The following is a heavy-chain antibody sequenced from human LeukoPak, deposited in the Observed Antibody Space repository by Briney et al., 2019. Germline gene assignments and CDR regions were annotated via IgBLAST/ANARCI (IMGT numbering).Heavy chain of an antibody. J-gene: IGHJ4*02. CDR2: ISAYNGNT. V-gene: IGHV1-18*01. CDR1: GYTFTSYG. Sequence: ASVKVSCKASGYTFTSYGISWVRQAPGQGLEWMGWISAYNGNTNYAQKLQGRVTMTTDTSTSTAYMELRSLRSDDTAVDYCARVRTVMVRGVADYWGQGTLVTVSS. CDR3: ARVRTVMVRGVADY. D-gene: IGHD3-10*01.